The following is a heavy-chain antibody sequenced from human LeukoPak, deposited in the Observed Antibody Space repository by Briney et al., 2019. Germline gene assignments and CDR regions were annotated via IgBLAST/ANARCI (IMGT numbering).Heavy chain of an antibody. CDR2: INPSGGST. Sequence: ASVKVSCKASGYTFTGYYMHWVRQAPGQGLEWMGIINPSGGSTSYAQKFQGRVTMTRDMSTSTVYMELSSLRSEDTAVYYCAISNVEMATMESPLGYWGQGTLVTVSS. V-gene: IGHV1-46*01. CDR1: GYTFTGYY. CDR3: AISNVEMATMESPLGY. J-gene: IGHJ4*02. D-gene: IGHD5-24*01.